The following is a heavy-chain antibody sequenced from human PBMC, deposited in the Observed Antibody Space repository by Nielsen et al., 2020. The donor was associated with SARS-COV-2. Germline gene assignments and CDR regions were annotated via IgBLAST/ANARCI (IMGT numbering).Heavy chain of an antibody. D-gene: IGHD3-16*01. CDR1: GFTFSDYY. CDR2: MSSSGYT. Sequence: GGSLRLSCAASGFTFSDYYMSWIRQAPGKGLEWVSYMSSSGYTNYVDSVKGRFTISRDNAKNSLYLQMNSLRAEDADVYYCARAGRKLPLGYWGQGTLDTVSS. J-gene: IGHJ4*02. V-gene: IGHV3-11*05. CDR3: ARAGRKLPLGY.